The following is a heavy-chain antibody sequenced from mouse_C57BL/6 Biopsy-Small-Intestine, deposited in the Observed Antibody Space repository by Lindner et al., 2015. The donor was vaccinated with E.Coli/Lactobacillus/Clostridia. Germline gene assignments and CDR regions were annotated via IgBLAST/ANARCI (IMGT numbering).Heavy chain of an antibody. V-gene: IGHV10-1*01. CDR1: GFSFNTYA. CDR2: IRSKGNNYAT. CDR3: VRQRGNYGNYYAMDC. J-gene: IGHJ4*01. D-gene: IGHD2-1*01. Sequence: VQLQESGGGLVQPKGSLKLSCAASGFSFNTYAMNWVRQAPGKGLEWVARIRSKGNNYATNYADSVKDRFTISRDDSESMLYLQMNNLKTEDTAMYYCVRQRGNYGNYYAMDCWGQGTPVTVSS.